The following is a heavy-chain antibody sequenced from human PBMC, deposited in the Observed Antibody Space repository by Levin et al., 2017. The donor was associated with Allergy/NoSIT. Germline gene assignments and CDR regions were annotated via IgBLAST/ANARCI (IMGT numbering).Heavy chain of an antibody. CDR1: GGSFSGSY. V-gene: IGHV4-34*01. J-gene: IGHJ5*02. Sequence: SQTLSLTCAVYGGSFSGSYWSWIRQPPGKGLEWIGEINHSGSTNYNPSLKSRVTISVDTSKNQFSLKLSSVTAADTAVYYCAREAKNSYYYGSGSYGWFDPWGQGTLVTVSS. CDR3: AREAKNSYYYGSGSYGWFDP. D-gene: IGHD3-10*01. CDR2: INHSGST.